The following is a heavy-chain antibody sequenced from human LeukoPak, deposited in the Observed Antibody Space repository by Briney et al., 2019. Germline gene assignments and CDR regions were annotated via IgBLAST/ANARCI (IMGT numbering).Heavy chain of an antibody. J-gene: IGHJ4*02. Sequence: GGSLRLSCAASGFTFSSYSMNWVRQAPGKGLEWVSSISSSSSYIYYADSVKGRFTISRDNAKNSLYLQMNSLRAEDTAVYYCASSRWLQLPDYGGQGTLVTVSS. CDR3: ASSRWLQLPDY. CDR1: GFTFSSYS. CDR2: ISSSSSYI. V-gene: IGHV3-21*01. D-gene: IGHD5-24*01.